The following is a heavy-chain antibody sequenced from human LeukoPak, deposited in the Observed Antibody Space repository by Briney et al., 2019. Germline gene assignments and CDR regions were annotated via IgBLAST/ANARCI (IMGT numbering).Heavy chain of an antibody. Sequence: PSETLSLTCAVYGGSFSGYYWSWIRQPPGKGLEWIGEINHSGSTNYNPSLKSRVAISVDTSKDQFSLKLSSVTAADTAVYYCATSKASGSYYNRGPGDYFDYWGQGTLVTVSS. CDR2: INHSGST. V-gene: IGHV4-34*01. CDR3: ATSKASGSYYNRGPGDYFDY. D-gene: IGHD3-10*01. CDR1: GGSFSGYY. J-gene: IGHJ4*02.